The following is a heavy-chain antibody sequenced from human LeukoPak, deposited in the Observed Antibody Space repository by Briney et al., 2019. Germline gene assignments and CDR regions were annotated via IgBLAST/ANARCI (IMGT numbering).Heavy chain of an antibody. CDR1: GGSISSGDYY. Sequence: PSETLSLTCTVSGGSISSGDYYWSWIRQPPGKGLEWIGYIYYSGSTYYNPSLKSRVTISVDTSKNQFSLKLSSVTAADTAVYYYARETTVTDGNWFDPWGQGTLVTVSS. J-gene: IGHJ5*02. CDR2: IYYSGST. V-gene: IGHV4-30-4*01. D-gene: IGHD4-17*01. CDR3: ARETTVTDGNWFDP.